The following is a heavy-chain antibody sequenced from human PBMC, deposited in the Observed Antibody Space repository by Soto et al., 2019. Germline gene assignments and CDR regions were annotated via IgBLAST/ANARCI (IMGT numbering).Heavy chain of an antibody. J-gene: IGHJ6*02. V-gene: IGHV3-73*02. CDR2: IRTRINRYVT. CDR1: GFTFSVSA. Sequence: EVQLVQSGGGRVQPGGSLKLSCEASGFTFSVSAIPWVRLASGKGLEWVGRIRTRINRYVTTYAASVKGRLSLSRDDSKNSAYLHMNSRKPEVTAGYYCDRTKYGREVWGHGTTVIVS. D-gene: IGHD3-10*01. CDR3: DRTKYGREV.